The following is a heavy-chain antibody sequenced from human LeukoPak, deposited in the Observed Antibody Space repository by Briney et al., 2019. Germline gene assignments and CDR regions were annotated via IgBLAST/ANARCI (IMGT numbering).Heavy chain of an antibody. J-gene: IGHJ3*02. V-gene: IGHV3-23*01. CDR3: AKCSAGYYNDAFDI. Sequence: GGSLRLSCAASGFTFDNYAMNWVRQAPGKGLEWVSYISGGGAKRHYSDSVKGRFTISRDNPKNTLYLQINNLRAEDMAMYYCAKCSAGYYNDAFDIWGRGTMVTVSS. CDR2: ISGGGAKR. D-gene: IGHD3-10*02. CDR1: GFTFDNYA.